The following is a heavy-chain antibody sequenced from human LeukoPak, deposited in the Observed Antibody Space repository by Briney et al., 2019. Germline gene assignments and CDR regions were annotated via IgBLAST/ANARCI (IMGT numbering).Heavy chain of an antibody. CDR2: IRYDGSNK. Sequence: GSLRLSCAASGFPFSSYGMHWVRQAPGKGLEWVAFIRYDGSNKYYADSVKGRFTISRDNSKNTLYLQMNSLRAEDTAVYYCAKDRRTYCSSTSCSLFDYWGQGTLVTVSS. CDR3: AKDRRTYCSSTSCSLFDY. CDR1: GFPFSSYG. D-gene: IGHD2-2*01. V-gene: IGHV3-30*02. J-gene: IGHJ4*02.